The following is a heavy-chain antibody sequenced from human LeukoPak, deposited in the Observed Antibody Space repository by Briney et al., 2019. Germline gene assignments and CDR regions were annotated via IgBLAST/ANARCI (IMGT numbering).Heavy chain of an antibody. V-gene: IGHV3-23*01. CDR3: ALSGYYYDSSGYYYFDY. CDR2: ISGSGGST. CDR1: GFTFSSYA. Sequence: TGGSLRLSCAASGFTFSSYAMSSVRQAPGKGLEWVSAISGSGGSTYYADSVKGRFTISRDNSKNTLYLQMNSLRAEDTAVYYCALSGYYYDSSGYYYFDYWGQGTLVTVSS. J-gene: IGHJ4*02. D-gene: IGHD3-22*01.